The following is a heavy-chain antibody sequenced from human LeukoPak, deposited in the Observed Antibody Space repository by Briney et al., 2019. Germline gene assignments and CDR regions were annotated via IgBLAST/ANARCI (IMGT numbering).Heavy chain of an antibody. D-gene: IGHD2-2*01. CDR2: ISVYNGDT. CDR1: GYTFNTYG. Sequence: ASVKVSCKASGYTFNTYGISWVRQAPGQVLEWMGWISVYNGDTKYAQNLQGRVTMTTDTSTSTAYMELRSLRSDDTAVYYCARDRSRYWSGTSCYRGLVDPWGQGTLVTVSS. V-gene: IGHV1-18*01. J-gene: IGHJ5*02. CDR3: ARDRSRYWSGTSCYRGLVDP.